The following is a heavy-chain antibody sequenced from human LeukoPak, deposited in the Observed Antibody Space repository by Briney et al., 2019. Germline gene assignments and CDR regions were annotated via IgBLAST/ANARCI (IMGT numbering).Heavy chain of an antibody. CDR1: GFTFSSYW. CDR2: IKQDGSEK. CDR3: AREFVLTGYSAYYFDY. Sequence: GGSLRLSCAVSGFTFSSYWMSWVRQAPGKGLEWVANIKQDGSEKYYVDSVKGRFTISRDNAKNSLYLQMSSLRAEDTAVYYCAREFVLTGYSAYYFDYWGQGTLVTVSS. D-gene: IGHD3-9*01. J-gene: IGHJ4*02. V-gene: IGHV3-7*01.